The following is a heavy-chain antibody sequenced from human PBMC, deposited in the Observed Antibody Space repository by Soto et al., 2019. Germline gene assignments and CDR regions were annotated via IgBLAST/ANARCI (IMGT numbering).Heavy chain of an antibody. CDR1: GFTFSNAW. CDR2: IKSKTDGGTT. V-gene: IGHV3-15*01. D-gene: IGHD3-22*01. J-gene: IGHJ4*02. CDR3: TTDGTMDSVVAATDAITMIVVGHDY. Sequence: EVQLVESGGGLVKPGGSLRLSCAASGFTFSNAWMSWVRQAPGKGLEWVGRIKSKTDGGTTDYAAPVKGRFTISRDDSKNTLYLQMNSLKTEDTAVSYCTTDGTMDSVVAATDAITMIVVGHDYWGQGTLVTVSS.